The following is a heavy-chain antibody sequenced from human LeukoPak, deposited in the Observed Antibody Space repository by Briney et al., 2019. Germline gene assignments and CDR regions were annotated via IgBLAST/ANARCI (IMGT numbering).Heavy chain of an antibody. D-gene: IGHD4-17*01. Sequence: ASVKVSCKAFGYTFTSYDINWVRQATGQGLEWMGWMNPNSGNTGYIQKLQNRVTMTRDTSIKTAYMELSSLTSEDTAVYYCAINTVTGSYWGQGTQVTVSS. V-gene: IGHV1-8*01. J-gene: IGHJ4*02. CDR2: MNPNSGNT. CDR3: AINTVTGSY. CDR1: GYTFTSYD.